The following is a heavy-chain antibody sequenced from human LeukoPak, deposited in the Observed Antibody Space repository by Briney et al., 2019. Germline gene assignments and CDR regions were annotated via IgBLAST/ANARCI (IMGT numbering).Heavy chain of an antibody. CDR2: IYSGGST. CDR1: GFTVSSNY. Sequence: GGSLRLSCAASGFTVSSNYMSWVRQAPGKGLEWVSVIYSGGSTYYADSVKGRFTISRDNSKNTLYLQMNSLRAEDTAVYHCARGFLGRAGTLFDAFDIWGQGTMVTVSS. J-gene: IGHJ3*02. V-gene: IGHV3-53*01. D-gene: IGHD6-13*01. CDR3: ARGFLGRAGTLFDAFDI.